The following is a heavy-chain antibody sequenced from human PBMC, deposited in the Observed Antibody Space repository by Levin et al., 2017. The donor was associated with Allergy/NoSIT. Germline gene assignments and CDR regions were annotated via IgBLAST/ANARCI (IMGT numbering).Heavy chain of an antibody. CDR2: ISPTGSTI. V-gene: IGHV3-11*01. D-gene: IGHD5-12*01. CDR1: GFTFSDYY. Sequence: GESLKISCAASGFTFSDYYMSWIRQAPGRGLEWFSYISPTGSTIYYADSVRGRFTISRDNAKNSLYLQMNSLRAEDTAVYYCARPYSDFEPHFEYWGQGTLVTVSS. J-gene: IGHJ4*02. CDR3: ARPYSDFEPHFEY.